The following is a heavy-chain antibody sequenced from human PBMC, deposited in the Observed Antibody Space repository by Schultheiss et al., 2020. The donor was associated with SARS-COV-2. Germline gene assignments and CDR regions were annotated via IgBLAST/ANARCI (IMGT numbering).Heavy chain of an antibody. CDR3: AKDGVAVPGGTVPFQN. D-gene: IGHD2-2*01. J-gene: IGHJ1*01. CDR1: GYTFSGCG. V-gene: IGHV3-30*18. CDR2: ISYDGDNK. Sequence: GGSLRLSCAASGYTFSGCGMHWVRQAPGKGLEWVALISYDGDNKYYADSVKGRFTISRDNSKNTLYLQMNSLRAEDTAIYYCAKDGVAVPGGTVPFQNWGQGTLVTVSS.